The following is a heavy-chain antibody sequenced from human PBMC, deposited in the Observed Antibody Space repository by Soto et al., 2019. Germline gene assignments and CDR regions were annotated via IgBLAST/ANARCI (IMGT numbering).Heavy chain of an antibody. V-gene: IGHV1-18*01. D-gene: IGHD1-26*01. CDR3: ARDMHAGFTHYFDP. CDR2: ISPHKDNT. CDR1: GYTFSSIG. J-gene: IGHJ5*02. Sequence: ASVKVSCKTSGYTFSSIGISWVRQAPGQGLEWMGWISPHKDNTYYAQRLQGRVTMTTDTSTSTAYMELRSLRSDDTAVYYCARDMHAGFTHYFDPWGQGTLVTVSS.